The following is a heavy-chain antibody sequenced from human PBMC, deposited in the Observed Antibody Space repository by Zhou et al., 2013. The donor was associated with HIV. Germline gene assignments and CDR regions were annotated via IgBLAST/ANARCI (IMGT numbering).Heavy chain of an antibody. CDR3: ARGSSSWTQGWLDP. D-gene: IGHD6-13*01. CDR2: INPNSGVT. J-gene: IGHJ5*02. Sequence: QVQLVQSGAEVKKPGSSVKVSCKASGGTFSSYAISWVRQAPGQGLEWMGWINPNSGVTNYAQSFQGRVTMTRDTSISTAYMEVSRLRSDDTAVYYCARGSSSWTQGWLDPWGQGTLVTVSS. CDR1: GGTFSSYA. V-gene: IGHV1-2*02.